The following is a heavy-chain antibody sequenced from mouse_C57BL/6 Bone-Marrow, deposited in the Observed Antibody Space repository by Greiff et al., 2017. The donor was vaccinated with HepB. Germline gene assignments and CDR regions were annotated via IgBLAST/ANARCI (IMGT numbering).Heavy chain of an antibody. CDR1: GYTFTSYW. CDR3: ARGRGSSSYWYVDV. D-gene: IGHD1-1*01. J-gene: IGHJ1*03. V-gene: IGHV1-55*01. Sequence: VQLQQPGAELVKPGASVKMSCKASGYTFTSYWITWVKQRPGQGLEWIGDIYPGSGSTNYNEKFKSKATLTVDTSSSTAYMQLSSLTSEDSAVYYCARGRGSSSYWYVDVWGTGTTVTVSS. CDR2: IYPGSGST.